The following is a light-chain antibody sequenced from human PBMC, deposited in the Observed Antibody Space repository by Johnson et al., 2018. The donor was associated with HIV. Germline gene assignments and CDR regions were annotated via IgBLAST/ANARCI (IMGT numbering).Light chain of an antibody. CDR3: GTWDSSLSAGPYV. V-gene: IGLV1-51*02. J-gene: IGLJ1*01. CDR2: EDT. Sequence: QSVLTQPPSVSAAPGQKVSISCYGSSSNIGDNYVSWYQQVPGTAPKLLIYEDTKRPSGIPDRFSGSKSGTSATLAITGLQTWDEADYYCGTWDSSLSAGPYVCGTGTKVTVL. CDR1: SSNIGDNY.